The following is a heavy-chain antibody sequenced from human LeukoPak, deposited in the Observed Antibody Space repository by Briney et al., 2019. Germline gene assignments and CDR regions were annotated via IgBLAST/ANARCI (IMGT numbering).Heavy chain of an antibody. V-gene: IGHV5-51*01. J-gene: IGHJ4*02. Sequence: GESLKISCKGSGYNFANYWIGWVRQMHGKGLEWMGVIYPGDSDTTYSPSFRGHVTMSADKSISTAYLQWSSLEASDTAIYYCAIPFFRSGWYCFDYWGQGTLDTVSS. CDR1: GYNFANYW. CDR3: AIPFFRSGWYCFDY. D-gene: IGHD6-19*01. CDR2: IYPGDSDT.